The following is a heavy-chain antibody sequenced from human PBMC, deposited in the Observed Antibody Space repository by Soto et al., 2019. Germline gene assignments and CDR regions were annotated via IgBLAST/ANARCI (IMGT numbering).Heavy chain of an antibody. D-gene: IGHD2-21*02. Sequence: QVQLVESGGGVVQPGRSLRLSCAASGFTFSSYAMHWVRQAPGKGLEWVAVISYDGSNKYYADSVKGRLTISRDNSKNSRSLHMNSLRVEDTAVYYWAGADCMDVWGQGTAVTVS. J-gene: IGHJ6*02. V-gene: IGHV3-30-3*01. CDR1: GFTFSSYA. CDR2: ISYDGSNK. CDR3: AGADCMDV.